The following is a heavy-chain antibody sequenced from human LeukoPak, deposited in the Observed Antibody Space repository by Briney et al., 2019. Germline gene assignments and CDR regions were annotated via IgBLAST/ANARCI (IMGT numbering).Heavy chain of an antibody. CDR1: GVTLSRYA. V-gene: IGHV3-23*01. CDR2: ISPSGDST. CDR3: VRKVYYYMDV. J-gene: IGHJ6*03. Sequence: GGSLRLSCAASGVTLSRYAVNWVRQAPGRGLEWVSYISPSGDSTVYAESVKGQFTISRDNSKNMLYLQMDSLRAEGTAIYYCVRKVYYYMDVWGKGTTVTVSS.